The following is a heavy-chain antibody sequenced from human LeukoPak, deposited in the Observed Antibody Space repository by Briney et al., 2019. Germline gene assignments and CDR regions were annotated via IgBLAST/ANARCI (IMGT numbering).Heavy chain of an antibody. Sequence: GASVKVSCKVSGYTLTELSMHWVRQAPGKGLEWMGGFDPEDGETIYAQKFQGRVTMTEDTSTDAAYMELSSLRSEDTAGYYCAALGMVRGVIKNWFDPWGQGTLVTVSS. D-gene: IGHD3-10*01. CDR1: GYTLTELS. CDR2: FDPEDGET. CDR3: AALGMVRGVIKNWFDP. J-gene: IGHJ5*02. V-gene: IGHV1-24*01.